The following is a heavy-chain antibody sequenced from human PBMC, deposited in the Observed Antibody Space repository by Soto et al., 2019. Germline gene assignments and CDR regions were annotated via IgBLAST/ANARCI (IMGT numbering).Heavy chain of an antibody. CDR2: IYYSGIT. J-gene: IGHJ4*02. CDR1: GVSISNSSYY. V-gene: IGHV4-39*01. CDR3: ARHGSS. Sequence: SETLSLTCTVSGVSISNSSYYWGWIRRPPGKGLEWIGTIYYSGITYYNPSLKSRVTISVDTSKNQFSLKLTSVTAADTAVYYCARHGSSWGQGTMVTVSA.